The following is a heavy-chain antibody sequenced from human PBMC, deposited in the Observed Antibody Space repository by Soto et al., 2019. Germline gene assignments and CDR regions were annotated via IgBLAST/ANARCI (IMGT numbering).Heavy chain of an antibody. CDR1: GGSFSGYY. CDR2: INHSGST. Sequence: QVQLQQWGAGLLKPSETLSLTCAVYGGSFSGYYWSWIRQPPGKGLEWIGEINHSGSTNYNPSLKSRVTISVDTSKNQFSLKLSSVTAADTAVYYCARGGISSSWYGGYYYYYGMDVWGQGTTVTVSS. J-gene: IGHJ6*02. D-gene: IGHD6-13*01. CDR3: ARGGISSSWYGGYYYYYGMDV. V-gene: IGHV4-34*01.